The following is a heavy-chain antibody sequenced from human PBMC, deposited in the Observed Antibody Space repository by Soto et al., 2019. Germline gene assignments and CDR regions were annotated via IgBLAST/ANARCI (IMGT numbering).Heavy chain of an antibody. CDR1: GYTLTELS. CDR3: ATEGRPSSGSYFYYYYGMDL. V-gene: IGHV1-24*01. J-gene: IGHJ6*02. CDR2: FDPEDGET. D-gene: IGHD1-26*01. Sequence: ASVKVSCKVSGYTLTELSMHWVRQAPGKGLEWMGGFDPEDGETIYAQKFQGRVTMTEDTSTDTAYMELSSLRSEDTAVYYCATEGRPSSGSYFYYYYGMDLWGQGTKVTVSS.